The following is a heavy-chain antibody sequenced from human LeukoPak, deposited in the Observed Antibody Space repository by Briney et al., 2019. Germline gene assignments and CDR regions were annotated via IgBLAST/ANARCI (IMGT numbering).Heavy chain of an antibody. V-gene: IGHV3-30-3*01. Sequence: GGSLRLSCAASGFTFRNYVIHWIRQAPGKGLEWVAVTSSDLNVKLYADSVKGRFTISRDNSRSTLYLQMNSLRTEDTAIYYCAREGYYGSGSPPSLYFDYWGQGTLVTVSS. CDR1: GFTFRNYV. CDR2: TSSDLNVK. D-gene: IGHD3-10*01. CDR3: AREGYYGSGSPPSLYFDY. J-gene: IGHJ4*02.